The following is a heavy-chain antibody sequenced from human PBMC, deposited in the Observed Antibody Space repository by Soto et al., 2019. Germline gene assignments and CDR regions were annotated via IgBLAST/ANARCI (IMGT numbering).Heavy chain of an antibody. CDR2: ISCCGGST. D-gene: IGHD6-19*01. V-gene: IGHV3-23*01. CDR3: AKADGGQWLIPHLDN. J-gene: IGHJ4*02. Sequence: EVQLLESGGGVVQPGGSLRLSCEASGFNFKKSAMAWVRQAPGEGLEWVSGISCCGGSTSYADSVKGRFSVARDDSKNTLSLQLNSLRVEDTARYYCAKADGGQWLIPHLDNWGQGTLVTVS. CDR1: GFNFKKSA.